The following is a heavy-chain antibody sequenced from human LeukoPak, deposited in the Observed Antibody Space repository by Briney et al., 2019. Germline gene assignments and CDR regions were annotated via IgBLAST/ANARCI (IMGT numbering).Heavy chain of an antibody. V-gene: IGHV3-7*01. Sequence: GGSLRLSCVASGFAFTSYWMSWVRQAPGKGLEWVANIKQDGSTKYYVDSLKGRFTISRDNAKNSVFLQMSGLRVEDTAIYYCARIGYRSSSWDYWGQGTLVTAPS. CDR1: GFAFTSYW. D-gene: IGHD6-6*01. CDR3: ARIGYRSSSWDY. CDR2: IKQDGSTK. J-gene: IGHJ4*02.